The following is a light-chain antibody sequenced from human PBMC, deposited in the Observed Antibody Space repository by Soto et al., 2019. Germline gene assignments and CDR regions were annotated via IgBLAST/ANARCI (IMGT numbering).Light chain of an antibody. CDR3: QQGSDRPST. Sequence: EIVLTQSPATLSLSPGDRATLSCRASQSVGSYLGWYQQRPGQAPRLLLYDAYNRATGIPARFSGRGSWTDFTLTISRLEPKDFANYYCQQGSDRPSTFGGGTKVEIK. CDR2: DAY. J-gene: IGKJ4*01. V-gene: IGKV3-11*01. CDR1: QSVGSY.